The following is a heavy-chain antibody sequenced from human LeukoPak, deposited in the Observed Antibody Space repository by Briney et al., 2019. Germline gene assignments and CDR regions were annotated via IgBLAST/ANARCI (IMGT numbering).Heavy chain of an antibody. J-gene: IGHJ6*02. CDR3: ARGPPGYSYGYRSGMDV. Sequence: PGGSLRLSCAASGFTFSSYSMNWVRQAPGKGLEWVSSISSSSSYIYYADSVKGRFTISRDNAKNSLYLQMNSLRAEDTAVYYCARGPPGYSYGYRSGMDVWGQGTTVTVSS. CDR2: ISSSSSYI. V-gene: IGHV3-21*01. CDR1: GFTFSSYS. D-gene: IGHD5-18*01.